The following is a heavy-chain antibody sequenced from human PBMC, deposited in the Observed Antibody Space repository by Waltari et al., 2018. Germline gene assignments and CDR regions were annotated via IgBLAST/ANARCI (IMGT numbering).Heavy chain of an antibody. CDR2: IYTTGTP. CDR3: ARMKNNRESAASWYPPSFDS. V-gene: IGHV4-4*07. Sequence: QVHLQESGPGLVKPSDPLSLPCSVSGASISHFYWSWIRLSAAHGLEWVGRIYTTGTPNYSPSLTSRVTMSIDTSKNLLSLNLRSVTAADTGTYYCARMKNNRESAASWYPPSFDSWGQGIHVTVSS. J-gene: IGHJ5*01. D-gene: IGHD6-13*01. CDR1: GASISHFY.